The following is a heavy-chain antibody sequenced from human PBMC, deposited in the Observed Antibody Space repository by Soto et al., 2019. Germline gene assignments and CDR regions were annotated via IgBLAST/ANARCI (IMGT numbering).Heavy chain of an antibody. J-gene: IGHJ4*02. D-gene: IGHD2-21*02. CDR2: ISYRGKT. CDR3: ARDPCLSDCYSGLDS. Sequence: QVHLQESGPGLVKPSETLSLTCSVSAGSVTSDSYYYNWIRQPPGKGLEWIGYISYRGKTSYNPSLRSRVNISVGTSQTQFSLRLTSVTAADTAVYYCARDPCLSDCYSGLDSWGQGTLVTVSS. V-gene: IGHV4-61*01. CDR1: AGSVTSDSYY.